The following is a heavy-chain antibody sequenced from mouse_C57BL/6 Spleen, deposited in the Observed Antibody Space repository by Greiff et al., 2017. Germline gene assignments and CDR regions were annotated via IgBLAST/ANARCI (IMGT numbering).Heavy chain of an antibody. CDR2: IDPSDSDT. CDR3: YYYDGH. D-gene: IGHD1-1*01. J-gene: IGHJ2*01. CDR1: GYTFTSYW. Sequence: QVHVKEPGAELVRPGSSVKLSCKASGYTFTSYWMHWVKQRPIQGLEWIGNIDPSDSDTHYNQKFKDKATLTVDKSSSTAYMQLSSLTSEGSAVYYCYYYDGHWGQGTTLTVSS. V-gene: IGHV1-52*01.